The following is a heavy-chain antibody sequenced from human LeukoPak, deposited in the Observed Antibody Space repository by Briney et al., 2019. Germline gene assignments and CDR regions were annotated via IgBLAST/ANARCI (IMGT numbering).Heavy chain of an antibody. Sequence: GASVKVSCKASGYTFTSYAISWVRQAPGQGLEWMGRIIPILGIANYAQKFQGRVTITADKSTSTAYMELSSLRSEDTAVYYCARAPRVYGDYLDFFDYWGQGTLVTVSS. V-gene: IGHV1-69*04. J-gene: IGHJ4*02. D-gene: IGHD4-17*01. CDR1: GYTFTSYA. CDR3: ARAPRVYGDYLDFFDY. CDR2: IIPILGIA.